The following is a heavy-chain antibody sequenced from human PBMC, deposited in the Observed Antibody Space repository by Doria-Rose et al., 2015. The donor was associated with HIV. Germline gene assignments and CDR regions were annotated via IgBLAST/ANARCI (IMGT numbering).Heavy chain of an antibody. CDR1: GVSLSSPGMG. J-gene: IGHJ4*02. V-gene: IGHV2-26*01. Sequence: QVTLKEPGPVLVKPTETLTLTCTVSGVSLSSPGMGASWIRQPPGKALEWLANIFSDDERSYKTSPKSRLTISRGTSKSQVVLTMTDMDPVDTATYYCARIKSSRWYHKYYFDFWGQGTLVIVSA. CDR2: IFSDDER. CDR3: ARIKSSRWYHKYYFDF. D-gene: IGHD6-13*01.